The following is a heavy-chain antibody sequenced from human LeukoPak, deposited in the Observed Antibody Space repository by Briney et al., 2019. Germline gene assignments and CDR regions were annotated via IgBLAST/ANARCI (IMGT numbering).Heavy chain of an antibody. CDR2: ISTSGSS. D-gene: IGHD3-22*01. Sequence: PSETLSLTCTVSGGSISPYYWSFIRQPAGKGLEWIGRISTSGSSKYNPSLESRVTMSVDTSKNQFSLKVTSVTAADTAMYYCARQVRDSSPGLYFDYWGQGTLVTVSS. CDR1: GGSISPYY. V-gene: IGHV4-4*07. CDR3: ARQVRDSSPGLYFDY. J-gene: IGHJ4*02.